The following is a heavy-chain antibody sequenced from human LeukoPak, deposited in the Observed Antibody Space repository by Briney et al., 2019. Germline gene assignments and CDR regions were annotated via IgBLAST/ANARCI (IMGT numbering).Heavy chain of an antibody. CDR3: ARDAGTVTVTVFFDY. V-gene: IGHV4-34*01. D-gene: IGHD4-17*01. Sequence: SETLSLTCAVYGGSFSGYYWSWIRQPPGEGLEWIGEINQSGSTNYNPSLERRATMSVDTSKNQFFLKLSSVTAADTAVYYCARDAGTVTVTVFFDYWGQGTLVTVSS. CDR1: GGSFSGYY. J-gene: IGHJ4*02. CDR2: INQSGST.